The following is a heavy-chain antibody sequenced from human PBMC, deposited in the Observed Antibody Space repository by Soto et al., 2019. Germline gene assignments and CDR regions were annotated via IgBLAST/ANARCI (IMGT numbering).Heavy chain of an antibody. CDR1: GFSLSTSGVG. CDR3: ARSTYCGGDCYLAEYFQH. V-gene: IGHV2-5*02. D-gene: IGHD2-21*02. Sequence: QITLKESGPPLVKPTQTLTLTCTFSGFSLSTSGVGVGWIRQPPGTALEWLALIYWDDDKRYSPSLKSRLTITKDTSKNQVVLTMTNMDPVDTATYYCARSTYCGGDCYLAEYFQHWGQGTLVTVSS. J-gene: IGHJ1*01. CDR2: IYWDDDK.